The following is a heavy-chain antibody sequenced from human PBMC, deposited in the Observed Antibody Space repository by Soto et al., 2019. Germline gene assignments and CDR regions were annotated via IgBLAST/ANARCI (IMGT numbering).Heavy chain of an antibody. V-gene: IGHV4-59*01. CDR3: ARVGMDIVVVPAVPPLFDY. D-gene: IGHD2-2*03. CDR1: GGSISSYY. Sequence: SETLSLTCTVSGGSISSYYWSWIRQPPGKGLECIGYIYYSGSTNYNPSLKSRVTISVDTSKNQFSLKLSSVTAADTAVYYCARVGMDIVVVPAVPPLFDYWGQGTLVTVSS. CDR2: IYYSGST. J-gene: IGHJ4*02.